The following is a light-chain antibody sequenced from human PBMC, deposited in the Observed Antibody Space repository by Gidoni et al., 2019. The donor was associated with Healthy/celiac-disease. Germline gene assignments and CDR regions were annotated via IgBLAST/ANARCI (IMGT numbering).Light chain of an antibody. CDR3: QQYDNRPIT. J-gene: IGKJ4*01. V-gene: IGKV1-33*01. CDR2: DAS. CDR1: QDISNY. Sequence: DIQMPQSPSSLSASVGDRVTITSQASQDISNYLNWYQQKPGKAPKLLIYDASNLETGVPSRFSGSGSGTDFTFTISSLQPEDIATYYCQQYDNRPITFGGGTKVEIK.